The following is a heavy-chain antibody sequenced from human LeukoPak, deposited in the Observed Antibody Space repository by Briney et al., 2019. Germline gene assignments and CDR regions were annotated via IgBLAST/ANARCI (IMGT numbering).Heavy chain of an antibody. CDR1: GIPFSIYS. V-gene: IGHV3-23*01. CDR3: ARGQTELQLLSYDFYC. Sequence: PGGPLRPSCAAPGIPFSIYSMGWVRKPPGRGLEWVSSISVSGATTYYADSVKGRFTVSRDNSKNTLYLQMDSLRAEDTAVYYCARGQTELQLLSYDFYCWGRGALVAVSS. CDR2: ISVSGATT. D-gene: IGHD2-2*01. J-gene: IGHJ4*02.